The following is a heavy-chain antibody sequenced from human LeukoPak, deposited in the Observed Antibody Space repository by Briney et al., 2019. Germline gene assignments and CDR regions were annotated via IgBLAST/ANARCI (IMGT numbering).Heavy chain of an antibody. CDR2: ISGSGGST. J-gene: IGHJ4*02. V-gene: IGHV3-23*01. CDR1: GFTFSSYA. CDR3: AKGRSGYSPYYFDY. D-gene: IGHD3-22*01. Sequence: GGSLRLSCAASGFTFSSYAMSLVRQAPGKGLEWVSAISGSGGSTYYADSVKGRFTISRDNSKNTLYLQMNSLRAEDPAVYYCAKGRSGYSPYYFDYWGQGTLVTVSS.